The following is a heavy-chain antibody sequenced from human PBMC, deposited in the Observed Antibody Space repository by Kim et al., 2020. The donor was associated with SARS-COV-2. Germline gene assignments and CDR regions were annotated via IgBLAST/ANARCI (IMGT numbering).Heavy chain of an antibody. D-gene: IGHD3-9*01. V-gene: IGHV1-8*01. CDR3: ATSLGNFDWLSLRYYYYYMDV. Sequence: ASVKVSCKASGYTFTSYDFNWQRQSTCKCRDWRGLLASHSGYQDYFKKYPCRFTMTRNTSISTAYMELSSLRSEDTAVYYCATSLGNFDWLSLRYYYYYMDVWGKGTTVTVSS. J-gene: IGHJ6*03. CDR2: LASHSGYQ. CDR1: GYTFTSYD.